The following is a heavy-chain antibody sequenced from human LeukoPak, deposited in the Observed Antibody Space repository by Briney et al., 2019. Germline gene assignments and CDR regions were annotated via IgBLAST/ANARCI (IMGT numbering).Heavy chain of an antibody. CDR2: ISCSGGNT. CDR1: GFTFGTYA. Sequence: GGSLRLSCAASGFTFGTYAMSWVRQAPGKGLEWVSAISCSGGNTYYADSVKGRYTISRDNSKNTLYLHVNSLRAEDTAVYYCAKDRRGCTSTSCYYRFDYWGQGTLVTVSS. CDR3: AKDRRGCTSTSCYYRFDY. J-gene: IGHJ4*02. V-gene: IGHV3-23*01. D-gene: IGHD2-2*01.